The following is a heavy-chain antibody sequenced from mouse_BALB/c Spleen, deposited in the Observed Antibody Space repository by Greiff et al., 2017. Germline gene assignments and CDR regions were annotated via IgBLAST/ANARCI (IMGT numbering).Heavy chain of an antibody. CDR2: INPYNGAT. V-gene: IGHV1-31*01. CDR1: GYSFTGYY. CDR3: ARVPNAMDY. J-gene: IGHJ4*01. Sequence: DVQLQESGPELVKPGASVKMSCKASGYSFTGYYMHWVKQSHVKSLEWIGRINPYNGATSYNQNFKDKASLTVDKSSSTAYMELHSLTSEDSAVYYCARVPNAMDYWGQGTSVTVSS.